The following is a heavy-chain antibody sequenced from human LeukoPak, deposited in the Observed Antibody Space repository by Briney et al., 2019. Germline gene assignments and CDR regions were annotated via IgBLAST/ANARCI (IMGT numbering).Heavy chain of an antibody. CDR3: AVGHFGINLPRFDP. D-gene: IGHD3-3*02. Sequence: PGGSLRLSCTASGFPFSIYSMNWVRQAPGKGLEWVSSISDSSSYIDYADSVKGRFTISRDNAKNSLFLQMNSLRAEDTAVYYCAVGHFGINLPRFDPWGQGTLVTVSS. CDR1: GFPFSIYS. V-gene: IGHV3-21*06. J-gene: IGHJ5*02. CDR2: ISDSSSYI.